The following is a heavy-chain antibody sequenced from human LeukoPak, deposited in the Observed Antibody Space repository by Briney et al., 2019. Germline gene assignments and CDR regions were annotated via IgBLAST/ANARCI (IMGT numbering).Heavy chain of an antibody. Sequence: GGSLRLSCAASGFTFSDFYMSWVRQAPGKGLEWVANINKDGSEEKYVDSVKGRSTISRDNAKNSLYLQMSSLRADDTAVYYCARWPHCQDFWGRGTRVTVSS. J-gene: IGHJ4*02. V-gene: IGHV3-7*03. CDR2: INKDGSEE. CDR3: ARWPHCQDF. CDR1: GFTFSDFY.